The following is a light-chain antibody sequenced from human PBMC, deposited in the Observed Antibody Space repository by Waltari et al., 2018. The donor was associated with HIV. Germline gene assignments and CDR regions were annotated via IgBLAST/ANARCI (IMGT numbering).Light chain of an antibody. CDR3: GTWDTGLSVLV. J-gene: IGLJ3*02. CDR1: SSNLGNNG. CDR2: DNN. V-gene: IGLV1-51*01. Sequence: QSVLPQPPSMSAAPGQRVTISCSGISSNLGNNGVSWYKVVPETPPKLLVYDNNKRPSGIPDRFSASQSGTSATLVIAGLQAGDEADYFCGTWDTGLSVLVFGGGTKLTVL.